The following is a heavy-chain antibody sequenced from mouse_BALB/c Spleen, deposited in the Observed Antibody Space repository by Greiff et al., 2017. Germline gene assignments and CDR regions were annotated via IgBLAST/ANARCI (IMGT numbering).Heavy chain of an antibody. CDR3: ARELLGRGYFDV. CDR1: GFTFSDYY. Sequence: DVKLVESGGGLVKPGGSLKLSCAASGFTFSDYYMYWVRQTPEKRLEWVATISDGGSYTYYPDSVKGRFTISRDNAKNNLYLQMSSLKSEDTAMYYCARELLGRGYFDVWGAGTTVTVSS. V-gene: IGHV5-4*02. CDR2: ISDGGSYT. J-gene: IGHJ1*01. D-gene: IGHD4-1*01.